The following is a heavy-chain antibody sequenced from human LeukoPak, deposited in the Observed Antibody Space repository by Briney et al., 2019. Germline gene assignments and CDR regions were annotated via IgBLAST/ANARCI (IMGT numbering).Heavy chain of an antibody. CDR3: ARDDSSGYYYVY. V-gene: IGHV1-69*05. CDR2: IIPIFNTA. D-gene: IGHD3-22*01. J-gene: IGHJ4*02. CDR1: GGTFSSYA. Sequence: SVKVSCKASGGTFSSYAISWLLQAPGQGLEWMGRIIPIFNTANYAQKFQGRVTITTDESTSTAYMELSSLRSEDAAVYYCARDDSSGYYYVYWGQGTLVTVSS.